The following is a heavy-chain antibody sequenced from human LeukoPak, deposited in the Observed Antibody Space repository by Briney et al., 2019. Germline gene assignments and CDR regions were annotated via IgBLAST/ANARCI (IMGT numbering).Heavy chain of an antibody. CDR1: GFTFSSYA. J-gene: IGHJ4*02. V-gene: IGHV3-64*01. CDR3: ASQIEVIVVVPAASADY. CDR2: ISSNGGST. Sequence: PGGSLRLSCAASGFTFSSYAMHWVRQAPGKGLEYVSAISSNGGSTYYANSVKGRFTISRDNSKNTLYLQMNSLRAEDTAVYYCASQIEVIVVVPAASADYWGQGTLVTVSS. D-gene: IGHD2-2*01.